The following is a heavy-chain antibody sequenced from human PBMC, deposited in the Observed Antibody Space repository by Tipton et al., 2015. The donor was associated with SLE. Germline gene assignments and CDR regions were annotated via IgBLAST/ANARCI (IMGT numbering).Heavy chain of an antibody. Sequence: TLSLTCAVSGGPISSSNWWSWVRQPPGKGLEWIGEIYHSGSTNYNPSLKSRVTMSVDKSTNQFSLKLSSVTATDTAVYYCARGTAVVYDYWGQGTLVTVSS. J-gene: IGHJ4*02. CDR1: GGPISSSNW. CDR3: ARGTAVVYDY. V-gene: IGHV4-4*02. D-gene: IGHD5-18*01. CDR2: IYHSGST.